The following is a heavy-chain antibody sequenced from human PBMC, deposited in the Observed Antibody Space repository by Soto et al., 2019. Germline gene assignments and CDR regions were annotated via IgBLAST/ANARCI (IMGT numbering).Heavy chain of an antibody. J-gene: IGHJ6*02. D-gene: IGHD5-18*01. V-gene: IGHV4-4*02. CDR3: ACIFSGGYGYGFYYYGMDV. CDR1: GGSISSSNL. Sequence: SETLSLTCAVSGGSISSSNLWSWVRQPPGKGLEWIGDIYYSGSTNYNPSLKSRVTISVDTSKNQFSLKLSSVTAADTAVYYCACIFSGGYGYGFYYYGMDVWGQGTTVTVSS. CDR2: IYYSGST.